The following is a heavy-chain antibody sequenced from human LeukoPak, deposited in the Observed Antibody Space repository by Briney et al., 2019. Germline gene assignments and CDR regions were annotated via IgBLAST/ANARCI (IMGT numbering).Heavy chain of an antibody. CDR3: ARDPASGFDY. J-gene: IGHJ4*02. Sequence: GGSLRLSCAASGFTFSSYAMSWVRQAPGKGLEWVSYISSSGSTIYYADSVKGRFTISRDNAKNSLYLQMNSLRAEDTAVYYCARDPASGFDYWGQGTLVTVSS. V-gene: IGHV3-48*03. CDR2: ISSSGSTI. D-gene: IGHD2-15*01. CDR1: GFTFSSYA.